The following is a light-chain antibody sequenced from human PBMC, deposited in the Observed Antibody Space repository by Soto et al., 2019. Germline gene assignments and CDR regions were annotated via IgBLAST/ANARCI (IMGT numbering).Light chain of an antibody. CDR2: WAS. CDR1: QSISTW. CDR3: QHYTTYSGT. J-gene: IGKJ3*01. Sequence: DIHMTQSPATLSASVGDRVTITCRVSQSISTWLAWYQQKPGKAPKLLIYWASSLESGVPSRFSGSGSGTEFTLTISSLQRDDFATYYCQHYTTYSGTFGPGTKVDIK. V-gene: IGKV1-5*03.